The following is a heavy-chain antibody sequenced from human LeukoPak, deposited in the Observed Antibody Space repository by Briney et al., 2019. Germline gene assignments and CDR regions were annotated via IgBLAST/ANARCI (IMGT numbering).Heavy chain of an antibody. CDR3: ARRKRYNWFDP. J-gene: IGHJ5*02. CDR1: GGSFSGYY. CDR2: INHSGST. V-gene: IGHV4-34*01. Sequence: SETLSLTCAVYGGSFSGYYWSWIRQPPGKGLEWIGEINHSGSTNYNPSLKSRVTISVDTSKNQFSLKLSSVTAADTAVYYCARRKRYNWFDPWGQGTLVTVSS.